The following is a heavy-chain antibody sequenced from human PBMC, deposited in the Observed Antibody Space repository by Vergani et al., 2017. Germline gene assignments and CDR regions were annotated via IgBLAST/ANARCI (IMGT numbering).Heavy chain of an antibody. J-gene: IGHJ5*02. CDR3: ARYCSSTSCYRAFDP. D-gene: IGHD2-2*01. CDR1: GGSISSGGYY. Sequence: QLQLQESGPGLVKPSETLSLTCTVSGGSISSGGYYWSWIRQHPGKGLEWIGYIYYSGSTYYNPSLKSRVTISVDTSKNQFSLKLSSVTAADTAVYYCARYCSSTSCYRAFDPWGQGTLVTVSS. CDR2: IYYSGST. V-gene: IGHV4-31*03.